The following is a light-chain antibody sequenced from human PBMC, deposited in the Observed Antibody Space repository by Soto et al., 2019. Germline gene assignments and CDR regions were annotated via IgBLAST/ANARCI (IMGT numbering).Light chain of an antibody. CDR1: QTISSW. CDR2: KAS. J-gene: IGKJ1*01. CDR3: QHYNSYSEA. Sequence: DIQMTQSPCTLSVSVVGGFTITFRASQTISSWLAWYQQKPGKAPKLLIYKASTLKSGVPSRFSGSGSGTEFTLTISSLQPDDFATYYCQHYNSYSEAFGQGTKVDIK. V-gene: IGKV1-5*03.